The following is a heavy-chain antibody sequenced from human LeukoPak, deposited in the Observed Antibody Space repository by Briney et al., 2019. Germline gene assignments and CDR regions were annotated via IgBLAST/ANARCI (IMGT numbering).Heavy chain of an antibody. D-gene: IGHD4-23*01. Sequence: PGGSLRLSCAASGFSFRGYYMSWIRQAPGKGLEWVAYISDSGSYTNHADSVRGRFTISRDNAKKSLFLRMINLRADDTAVYFCARTVGRGPGGHFDYWGQGALVTVSS. V-gene: IGHV3-11*03. CDR3: ARTVGRGPGGHFDY. CDR2: ISDSGSYT. CDR1: GFSFRGYY. J-gene: IGHJ4*02.